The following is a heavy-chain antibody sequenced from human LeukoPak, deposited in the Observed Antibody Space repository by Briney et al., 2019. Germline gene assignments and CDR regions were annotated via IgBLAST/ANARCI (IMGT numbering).Heavy chain of an antibody. CDR1: GFTFSSYS. CDR2: ISSSSSTI. Sequence: GGSLRLSCAASGFTFSSYSMNWVRQAPGKGLEWVSYISSSSSTIYYADSVKGRFTISRDNAKNSLYLQMNSLRAEDTAVYYCARDRRTMVRAMGAFDYWGQGTLVTVSS. CDR3: ARDRRTMVRAMGAFDY. J-gene: IGHJ4*02. D-gene: IGHD3-10*01. V-gene: IGHV3-48*04.